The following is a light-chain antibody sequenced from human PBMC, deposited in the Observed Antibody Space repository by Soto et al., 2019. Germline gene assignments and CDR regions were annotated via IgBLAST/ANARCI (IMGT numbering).Light chain of an antibody. CDR3: QQSYGTPYT. Sequence: DIQMTQSPSSLSASVRDRVTITCRASQSISRYLNWYQQQPGKAPKLLIYAASSLQSGVPSRFSGSGSGTDFTLTISSLQPEDFATYYCQQSYGTPYTFGQGTKLEIK. CDR2: AAS. CDR1: QSISRY. J-gene: IGKJ2*01. V-gene: IGKV1-39*01.